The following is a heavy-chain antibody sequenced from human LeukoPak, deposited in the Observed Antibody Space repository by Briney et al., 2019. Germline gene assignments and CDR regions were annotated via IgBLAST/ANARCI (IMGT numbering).Heavy chain of an antibody. J-gene: IGHJ4*02. V-gene: IGHV1-8*01. CDR1: GYTFTSYH. CDR3: ARDRPNYGGNPDSFDY. D-gene: IGHD4-23*01. Sequence: ASVKVSCKTSGYTFTSYHIDWVRQVPGQGPEWMGWMNANSGHTGSAEKFQGRFTISRDNSKNSLYLQMNSLRAEDTAVYYCARDRPNYGGNPDSFDYWGQGTLVTVSS. CDR2: MNANSGHT.